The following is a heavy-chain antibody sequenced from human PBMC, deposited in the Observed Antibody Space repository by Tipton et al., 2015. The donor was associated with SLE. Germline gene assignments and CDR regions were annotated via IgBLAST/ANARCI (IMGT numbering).Heavy chain of an antibody. CDR3: ARTEGRWNDGRGFDP. J-gene: IGHJ5*02. CDR1: GYTFTSYG. D-gene: IGHD1-1*01. Sequence: QVQLVQSGAEVKKPGASVKVSCKASGYTFTSYGISWERQAPGQGLEWMGWISAYNGNTDYAQKLQGRVTMTTDTSTSTAYMELRSVGSDDTAGYYGARTEGRWNDGRGFDPWGQGTLVTVSS. CDR2: ISAYNGNT. V-gene: IGHV1-18*01.